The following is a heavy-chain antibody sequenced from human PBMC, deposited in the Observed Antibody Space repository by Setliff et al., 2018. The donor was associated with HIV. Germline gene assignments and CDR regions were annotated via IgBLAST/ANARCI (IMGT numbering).Heavy chain of an antibody. D-gene: IGHD2-21*02. V-gene: IGHV1-8*02. CDR3: ARVRSVVTRYYYYYYGMDV. Sequence: ASVKVSCKASGYNFTDYDINWVRQATGQGLEWMGWMNPNNGNTGYAEKFQGRVTMTRDTSISTAYMELSSLRSGDTAVYYCARVRSVVTRYYYYYYGMDVWGQGTTVTVSS. J-gene: IGHJ6*02. CDR2: MNPNNGNT. CDR1: GYNFTDYD.